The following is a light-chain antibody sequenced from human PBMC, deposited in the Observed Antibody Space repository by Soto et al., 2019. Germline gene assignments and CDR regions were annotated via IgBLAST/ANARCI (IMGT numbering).Light chain of an antibody. CDR2: DVS. V-gene: IGLV2-18*02. Sequence: QSVLTQPPSVSGSPGQSVAISCTGTSSDVGSSNGVSWYQQPPGTAPKLMIYDVSNRPSGVPDRLSGSKSGNTASLTISGLQAEDEADYYCSSYTTSSTYVFGTGTKVTVL. J-gene: IGLJ1*01. CDR1: SSDVGSSNG. CDR3: SSYTTSSTYV.